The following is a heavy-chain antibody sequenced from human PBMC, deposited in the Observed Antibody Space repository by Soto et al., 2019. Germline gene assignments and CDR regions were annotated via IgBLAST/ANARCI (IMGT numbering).Heavy chain of an antibody. Sequence: QVQLVQSGAEVKKPGASVKVSCKASGYTVTTHGISWVRQVPGQGLEWMGWVRGDNGHTNYAQSLQGRVTMTTDTSTNTAYMELRSLRSDDTAVYYCAIDLGYCRSGTCYREWFDPWGQGTLFTVSS. D-gene: IGHD2-15*01. V-gene: IGHV1-18*01. J-gene: IGHJ5*02. CDR3: AIDLGYCRSGTCYREWFDP. CDR1: GYTVTTHG. CDR2: VRGDNGHT.